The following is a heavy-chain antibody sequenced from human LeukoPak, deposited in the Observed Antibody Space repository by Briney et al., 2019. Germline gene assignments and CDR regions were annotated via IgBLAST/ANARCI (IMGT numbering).Heavy chain of an antibody. D-gene: IGHD3-10*01. CDR1: GGSISSSSYY. V-gene: IGHV4-39*01. J-gene: IGHJ5*02. CDR3: ARDPRHYYGSGSSSINWFDP. CDR2: IYYSGST. Sequence: SETLSLTCTVSGGSISSSSYYWGWIRQPPGKGLEWIGSIYYSGSTYYNPSLKSRVTISVDTSKNQFSLKLSSVTAADTAVYYCARDPRHYYGSGSSSINWFDPWGQETLVTVSS.